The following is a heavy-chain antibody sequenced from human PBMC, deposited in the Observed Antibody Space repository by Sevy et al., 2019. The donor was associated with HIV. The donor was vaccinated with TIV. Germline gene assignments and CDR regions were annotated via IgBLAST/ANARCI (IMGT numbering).Heavy chain of an antibody. D-gene: IGHD6-13*01. CDR3: ARVRQQLVGSLDY. J-gene: IGHJ4*02. Sequence: SETLSLTCTVSGGSMSSYYWSWIRQPPGKGLEWIGYIYYIGSTKYNPALKSRITISVDTSKNQFSLKLSPVTAADTAVYYCARVRQQLVGSLDYWGQGTLVTVSS. CDR1: GGSMSSYY. V-gene: IGHV4-59*01. CDR2: IYYIGST.